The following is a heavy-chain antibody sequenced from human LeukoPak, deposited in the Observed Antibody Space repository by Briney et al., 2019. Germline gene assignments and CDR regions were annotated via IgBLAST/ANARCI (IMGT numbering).Heavy chain of an antibody. CDR3: AGGGDGGGYYYPMFDY. J-gene: IGHJ4*02. D-gene: IGHD3-22*01. CDR1: GVSITNYY. Sequence: SETLSLTCTVSGVSITNYYWSWIRQPPGKGLEWIGYIYYTGSTNYNLSLRSRVTISVDTSKNQFSLKLTSVTAADTAVYFCAGGGDGGGYYYPMFDYWGRGTLVTVSS. CDR2: IYYTGST. V-gene: IGHV4-59*01.